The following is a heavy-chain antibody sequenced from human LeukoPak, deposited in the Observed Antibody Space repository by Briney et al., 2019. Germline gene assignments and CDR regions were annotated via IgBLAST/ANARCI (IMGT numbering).Heavy chain of an antibody. J-gene: IGHJ4*02. Sequence: SVKVSCKASGGTFCSYAISWVRQAPGQGLEWMGRIIPILGIANYAQKFQGRVTITADKSTSTAYMELSSLRSEDTAVYYCARDLPITMVRGVIGYWGQGTLVTVSS. V-gene: IGHV1-69*04. D-gene: IGHD3-10*01. CDR3: ARDLPITMVRGVIGY. CDR1: GGTFCSYA. CDR2: IIPILGIA.